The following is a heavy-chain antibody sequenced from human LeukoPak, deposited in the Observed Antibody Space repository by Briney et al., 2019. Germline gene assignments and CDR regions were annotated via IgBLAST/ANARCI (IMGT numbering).Heavy chain of an antibody. Sequence: GGSLRLSCAASGLTLSGHGMHWVRQAPGKGLEWVAIIWHDGNINYYADSVKGRFIVSRDNYKNTVFLQMNSLRGEDTAVYYCARVGSGSYFLDAFDIWGQGTMVGVSS. D-gene: IGHD1-26*01. CDR3: ARVGSGSYFLDAFDI. V-gene: IGHV3-33*01. CDR2: IWHDGNIN. J-gene: IGHJ3*02. CDR1: GLTLSGHG.